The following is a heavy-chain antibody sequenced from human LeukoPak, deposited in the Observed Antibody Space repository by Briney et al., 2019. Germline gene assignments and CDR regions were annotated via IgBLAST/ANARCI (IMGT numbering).Heavy chain of an antibody. CDR3: AKYYYTSGSSGGRVFDY. CDR1: GFTFSSYP. Sequence: PGVSLRLSCAASGFTFSSYPMTWVRQAPGKGLEWVSTIGSSAGDTHYADSVKGRSTISRDNSKNSLYLQMNSLRAEDTAVYYCAKYYYTSGSSGGRVFDYWGQGTLVTVSS. CDR2: IGSSAGDT. D-gene: IGHD3-10*01. J-gene: IGHJ4*02. V-gene: IGHV3-23*01.